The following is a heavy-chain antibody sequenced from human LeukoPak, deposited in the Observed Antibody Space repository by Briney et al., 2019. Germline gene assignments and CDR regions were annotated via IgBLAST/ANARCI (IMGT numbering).Heavy chain of an antibody. J-gene: IGHJ6*03. CDR1: GFTFNSYG. CDR3: AKDSKGIQLWSYYYYYYMDV. CDR2: IQYAGSDK. V-gene: IGHV3-30*02. Sequence: GGSLRLSCAASGFTFNSYGMHWVRQAPGKGLEWVAFIQYAGSDKYYADSVKGRFTISRDNSKNTLYLQMNSLRAEDTAVYYCAKDSKGIQLWSYYYYYYMDVWGKGTTVTVSS. D-gene: IGHD5-18*01.